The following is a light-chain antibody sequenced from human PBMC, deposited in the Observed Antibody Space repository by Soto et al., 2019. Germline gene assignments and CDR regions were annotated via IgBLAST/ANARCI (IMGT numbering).Light chain of an antibody. Sequence: QSALTQPASVSGSPGQSITISCTGTSSDIGAYDYVSWYQRYPGRVPKLLIHEVTNRPSGVSDRFSGSKSGNTASLTISGLQTEDEADYYCSSHAGSSAFYVFGTGTKLTVL. V-gene: IGLV2-14*01. J-gene: IGLJ1*01. CDR2: EVT. CDR3: SSHAGSSAFYV. CDR1: SSDIGAYDY.